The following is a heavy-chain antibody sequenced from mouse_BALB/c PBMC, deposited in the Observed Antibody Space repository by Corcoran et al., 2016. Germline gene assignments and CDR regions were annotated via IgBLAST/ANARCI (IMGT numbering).Heavy chain of an antibody. CDR3: ARRGNYDYDGWFAY. CDR2: IYWDDDK. D-gene: IGHD2-4*01. Sequence: QVTLKESGPGILQPSQTLSLTCSFSGFSLSTSGMGVSWIRQPSGKGLEWLAHIYWDDDKRYNPSLKSRLTISKDTSRNQVFLKITSVDTADTATYYCARRGNYDYDGWFAYWGQGTLVTVSA. CDR1: GFSLSTSGMG. J-gene: IGHJ3*01. V-gene: IGHV8-12*01.